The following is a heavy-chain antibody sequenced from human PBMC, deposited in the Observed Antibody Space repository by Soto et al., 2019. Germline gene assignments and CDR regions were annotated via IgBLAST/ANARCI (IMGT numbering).Heavy chain of an antibody. CDR2: VYYSGTS. D-gene: IGHD6-19*01. V-gene: IGHV4-39*02. CDR1: GGSIRSSGHY. Sequence: QVHLQEWGPRLVEPSETLSLTCTVSGGSIRSSGHYWGWLSQRPGKELEWIGSVYYSGTSYRKPCLKSRLTVSVDTSKNHFSLKLTSVTAADTAIYYCARPATVAPPDAFQVWSQGTLVTVSS. J-gene: IGHJ3*01. CDR3: ARPATVAPPDAFQV.